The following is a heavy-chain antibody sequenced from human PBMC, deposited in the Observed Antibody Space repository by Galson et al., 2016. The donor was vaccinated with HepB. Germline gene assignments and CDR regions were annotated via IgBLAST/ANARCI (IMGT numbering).Heavy chain of an antibody. CDR3: AKDLYGGHDY. D-gene: IGHD4-23*01. Sequence: SLRLSCAASGFTFSTNWMHWVRQAPGKGLVWVSNIKTDGSIVNYADSVRGRFTTSRDNAKSTLYLQMNSLRAEDSGVYYCAKDLYGGHDYWGQGTLVTVSS. CDR2: IKTDGSIV. CDR1: GFTFSTNW. J-gene: IGHJ4*02. V-gene: IGHV3-74*01.